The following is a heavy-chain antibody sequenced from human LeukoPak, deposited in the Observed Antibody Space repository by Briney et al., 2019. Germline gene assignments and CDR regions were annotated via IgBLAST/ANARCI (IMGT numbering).Heavy chain of an antibody. Sequence: GGSLRLSCAASGFTFSSYWMSWVRQAPGKGLEWVANMKQDGSEKYYADSVKGRFTISRDNAKNSVHLQMNSLRAEDTAVYYCARASFYYDSTTYYYVSYYDYWGQGTLVTVSS. CDR3: ARASFYYDSTTYYYVSYYDY. D-gene: IGHD3-22*01. V-gene: IGHV3-7*04. CDR2: MKQDGSEK. J-gene: IGHJ4*02. CDR1: GFTFSSYW.